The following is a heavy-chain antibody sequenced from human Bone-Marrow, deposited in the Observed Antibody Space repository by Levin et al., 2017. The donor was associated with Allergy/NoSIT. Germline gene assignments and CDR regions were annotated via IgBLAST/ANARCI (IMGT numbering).Heavy chain of an antibody. CDR1: EFIVSSTY. CDR3: VARSNGMDV. J-gene: IGHJ6*02. Sequence: LSLTCAASEFIVSSTYMSWVRQVPGKGLDWVSVIHSRGSAYYADSVKGRFTISRDNSKNTLYLRMNSLRVEDTAVYYCVARSNGMDVWGQGTTVTVSS. CDR2: IHSRGSA. D-gene: IGHD5-12*01. V-gene: IGHV3-66*01.